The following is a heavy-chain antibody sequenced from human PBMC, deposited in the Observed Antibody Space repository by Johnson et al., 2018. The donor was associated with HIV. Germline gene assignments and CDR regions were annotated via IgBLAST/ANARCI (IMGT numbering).Heavy chain of an antibody. D-gene: IGHD4-11*01. CDR1: GFTVSRNY. J-gene: IGHJ3*02. V-gene: IGHV3-66*03. Sequence: VQPVESGGGLIQPGGSLRVSCSASGFTVSRNYMSWVRQAPGKGLEGVSGFYSGGSTYYAASFKGRCTIPRDNSKNTLYLQMNSLRAEDTAVYYCAKPNTVTTFGPPNDAFDIWGQGTMVTVSS. CDR3: AKPNTVTTFGPPNDAFDI. CDR2: FYSGGST.